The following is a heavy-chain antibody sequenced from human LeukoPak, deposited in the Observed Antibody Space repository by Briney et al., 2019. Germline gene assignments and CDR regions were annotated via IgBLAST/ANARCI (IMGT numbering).Heavy chain of an antibody. D-gene: IGHD3-10*01. Sequence: SETLSLTCAVYGGSFSGYYWSWIRQPPGKGLEWIGEINHSGSTNYNPSLKSRVTISVDTSKNQFSLKLSSVTAADTAVYYCARGGLGEEQDYWGQGTLVTVSS. CDR1: GGSFSGYY. V-gene: IGHV4-34*01. CDR2: INHSGST. CDR3: ARGGLGEEQDY. J-gene: IGHJ4*02.